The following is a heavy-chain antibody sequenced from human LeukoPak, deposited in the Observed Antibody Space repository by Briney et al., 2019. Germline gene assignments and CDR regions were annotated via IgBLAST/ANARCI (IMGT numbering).Heavy chain of an antibody. D-gene: IGHD6-19*01. CDR1: GYTLTELS. CDR3: ATDRRVEQWLVRGWFDP. J-gene: IGHJ5*02. V-gene: IGHV1-24*01. Sequence: VASVKVSCKVSGYTLTELSMHWVRQAPGKGLEWMVGFDPEDGETIYAQKFQGRVTMTEDTSTDTAYMELSSLRSEDTAVYYCATDRRVEQWLVRGWFDPWGQGTLVTVSS. CDR2: FDPEDGET.